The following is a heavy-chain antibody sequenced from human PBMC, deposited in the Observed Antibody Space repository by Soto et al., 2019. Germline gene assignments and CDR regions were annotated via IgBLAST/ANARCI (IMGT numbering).Heavy chain of an antibody. CDR2: ISGSGGST. CDR3: AKVPLVLSTPNWFDP. CDR1: GFTFSSYA. J-gene: IGHJ5*02. V-gene: IGHV3-23*01. D-gene: IGHD2-2*01. Sequence: GGSLRLSCAASGFTFSSYAMSWVRQAPGKGLEWVSAISGSGGSTYYADSVKGRFTISRDNSKNTLYLQMNSLRAEDTAVYYCAKVPLVLSTPNWFDPWGQGTLVTVSS.